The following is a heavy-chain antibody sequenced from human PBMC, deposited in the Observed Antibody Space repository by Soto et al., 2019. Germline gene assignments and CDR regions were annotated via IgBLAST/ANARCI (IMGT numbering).Heavy chain of an antibody. D-gene: IGHD1-7*01. CDR1: RDGFASCS. CDR2: INPSGGST. V-gene: IGHV1-46*01. J-gene: IGHJ4*01. CDR3: ARTSITGATNRLVY. Sequence: VNVSWKARRDGFASCSRCWVQHSAGQGLEWMGIINPSGGSTSFAQKFQGRVTMTTDTSTSTAYMQLSSLRSEDTAVYYCARTSITGATNRLVYWGNGTLVTVSS.